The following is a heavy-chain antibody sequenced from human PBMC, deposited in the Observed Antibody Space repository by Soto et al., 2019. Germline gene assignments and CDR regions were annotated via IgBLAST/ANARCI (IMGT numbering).Heavy chain of an antibody. Sequence: TLSLTGAVSGVSISSGGYSWSWIRQPPGKGLEWIGYIYHSGSTYYNPSLKSRVTISVDRSKNQFSLKLSSVTAADTAVYYCARGGIVVVPAAMGAFDIWGQGTMVTVSS. CDR1: GVSISSGGYS. V-gene: IGHV4-30-2*01. D-gene: IGHD2-2*01. J-gene: IGHJ3*02. CDR3: ARGGIVVVPAAMGAFDI. CDR2: IYHSGST.